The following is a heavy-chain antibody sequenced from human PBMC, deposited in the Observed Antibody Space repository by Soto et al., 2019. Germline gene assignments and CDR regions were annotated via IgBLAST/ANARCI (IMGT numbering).Heavy chain of an antibody. J-gene: IGHJ6*02. CDR1: GGTFSSYT. D-gene: IGHD2-2*01. CDR2: IIPTLGIA. V-gene: IGHV1-69*02. CDR3: ARAEGYCSSTSCSPHYGMDV. Sequence: QVQLVQSGAEVKKPGSSVKVSCKASGGTFSSYTISWVRQAHGQGLEWMGRIIPTLGIANYAKKFQGRVTITADKSTSTAYMELSSLRSEDTAVYYCARAEGYCSSTSCSPHYGMDVWGQGTTVTVSS.